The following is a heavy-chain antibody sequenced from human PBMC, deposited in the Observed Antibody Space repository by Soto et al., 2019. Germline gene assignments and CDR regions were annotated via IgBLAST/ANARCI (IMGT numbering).Heavy chain of an antibody. V-gene: IGHV3-23*01. CDR1: GFMFSGYV. J-gene: IGHJ4*02. Sequence: LESGRGPLQPGGSLRLSGEAFGFMFSGYVMNWVRQAPGKGLEWVAAITGSGADTDYADAVKGRFTISRDNSRNTVSLQMNSLRVEDTAVYYCAREDGGGPLDYWGQGTLVTVSS. CDR3: AREDGGGPLDY. D-gene: IGHD2-15*01. CDR2: ITGSGADT.